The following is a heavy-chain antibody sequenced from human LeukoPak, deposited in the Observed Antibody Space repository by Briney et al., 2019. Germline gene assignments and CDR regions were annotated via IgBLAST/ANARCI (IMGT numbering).Heavy chain of an antibody. V-gene: IGHV3-23*01. Sequence: GGSLRLSCAASGFTFSSYAMSWVRQAPGQGLEWVSAISDSGGNTYYADSVKGRFTISRDNSRNTLYLQMNSLRAEDTAVYYCAKQDIRSSAWYDWGQGTLVTVSS. J-gene: IGHJ4*02. CDR1: GFTFSSYA. D-gene: IGHD6-19*01. CDR2: ISDSGGNT. CDR3: AKQDIRSSAWYD.